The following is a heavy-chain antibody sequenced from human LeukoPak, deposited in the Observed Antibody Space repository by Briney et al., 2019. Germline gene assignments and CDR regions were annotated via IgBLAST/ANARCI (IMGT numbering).Heavy chain of an antibody. Sequence: SETLSLTCSVSGGSISLSYYYWGWIRQPPGKALEWIGSVYYSGTTSYNPSLKSRVTISVDMSKNHFSLRLSSVTAADTAMYYCGRGTLYRGWFYYFDYWGQGSQVTVSS. J-gene: IGHJ4*02. CDR1: GGSISLSYYY. CDR3: GRGTLYRGWFYYFDY. CDR2: VYYSGTT. V-gene: IGHV4-39*07. D-gene: IGHD6-19*01.